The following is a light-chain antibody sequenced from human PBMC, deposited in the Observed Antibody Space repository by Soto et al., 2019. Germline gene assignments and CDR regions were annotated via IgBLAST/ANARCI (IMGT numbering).Light chain of an antibody. Sequence: AIRMTQSPSSFSASTGDRVTITCRASQGISSYLAWYQQKPGKAPKLLIYAASTLQSGVPSRFSGSGSGTDFHLPLSWLQSEGFATYYCQQYYSYPWTFGQGTKVEIK. CDR1: QGISSY. J-gene: IGKJ1*01. CDR2: AAS. V-gene: IGKV1-8*01. CDR3: QQYYSYPWT.